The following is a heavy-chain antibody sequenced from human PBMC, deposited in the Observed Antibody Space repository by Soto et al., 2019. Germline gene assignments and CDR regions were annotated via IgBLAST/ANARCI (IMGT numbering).Heavy chain of an antibody. CDR1: GFTFSSYA. Sequence: PVGSLKLSCAASGFTFSSYAISCVRQAPGRGLEWVSIISGNGGSTYYAASVKGRFTISRDNTKNTLYLQMDSLTAEDTAVYYCAKGSEFSNSYTLDFDFWGQGALVTVSS. J-gene: IGHJ4*02. CDR3: AKGSEFSNSYTLDFDF. V-gene: IGHV3-23*01. D-gene: IGHD6-6*01. CDR2: ISGNGGST.